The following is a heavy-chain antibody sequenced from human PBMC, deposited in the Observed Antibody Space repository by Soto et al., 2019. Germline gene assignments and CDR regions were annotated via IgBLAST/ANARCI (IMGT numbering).Heavy chain of an antibody. CDR2: IIPIFGTA. CDR1: GGTFSSYD. D-gene: IGHD6-13*01. V-gene: IGHV1-69*06. CDR3: ARWDYSSSWGETDY. Sequence: QVQLVQSGAEVKKPGSSVKVSCKASGGTFSSYDISWVRQAPGQGLEWMGGIIPIFGTANYAQKFQGRVTFTADKSTSTAYMELSSLRSEDTAVYYCARWDYSSSWGETDYWGQGTLVTVSS. J-gene: IGHJ4*02.